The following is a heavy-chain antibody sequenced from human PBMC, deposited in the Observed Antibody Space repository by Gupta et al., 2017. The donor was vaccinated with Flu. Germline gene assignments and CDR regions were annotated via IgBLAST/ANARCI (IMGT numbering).Heavy chain of an antibody. V-gene: IGHV3-7*01. Sequence: WVRQAPGKGLEWVANIKQDGSEIYYVDSVKDRFTISRDNAQNSLYLQMDILRAEDTALYHCARDTAGWDNRGYFYWDYFDYWGRGSLVTVSS. J-gene: IGHJ4*02. CDR3: ARDTAGWDNRGYFYWDYFDY. CDR2: IKQDGSEI. D-gene: IGHD3-22*01.